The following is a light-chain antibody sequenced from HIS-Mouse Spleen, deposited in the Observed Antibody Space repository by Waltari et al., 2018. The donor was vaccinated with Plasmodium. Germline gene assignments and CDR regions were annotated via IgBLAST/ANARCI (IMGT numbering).Light chain of an antibody. Sequence: EIVMTQSPATLSVSPGERATLSCRARQSVSSNLAWYQQKPGQAPRLLIYGASTRAPGIPARFSGSGSGTEFTLTISSMQSEDFAVYYCQQYNNWPRGTFGQGTKVEIK. J-gene: IGKJ1*01. V-gene: IGKV3-15*01. CDR1: QSVSSN. CDR3: QQYNNWPRGT. CDR2: GAS.